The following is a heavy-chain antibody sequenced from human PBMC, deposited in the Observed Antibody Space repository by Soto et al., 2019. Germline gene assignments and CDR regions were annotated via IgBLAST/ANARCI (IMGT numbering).Heavy chain of an antibody. D-gene: IGHD3-9*01. J-gene: IGHJ5*02. V-gene: IGHV4-4*02. Sequence: QVKLQESGPGLEKPSGTLSLTCAVSGGPISNNRWSTWVRQAPGKGLEWIGEIHDREGTHYNLSLKSRVSVSIDRCKNQFSLEMRAVTAADTAVYYCAGQWAAGYGAFDPWGQGTLVTVSS. CDR3: AGQWAAGYGAFDP. CDR1: GGPISNNRW. CDR2: IHDREGT.